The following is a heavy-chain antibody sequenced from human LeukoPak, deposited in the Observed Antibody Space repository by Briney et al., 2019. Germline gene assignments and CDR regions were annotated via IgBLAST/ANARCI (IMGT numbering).Heavy chain of an antibody. CDR2: IYSGDNT. V-gene: IGHV3-66*02. Sequence: GGSLRLSCAASGFTVSSNYMSWVRQAPGKGLEWVSIIYSGDNTYYADSVKGRFTISRDNSKNTLYLQMNSLRAEDTAVYYCAKVHQYGSGSYSYYYYYYMDVWGKGTTVTISS. D-gene: IGHD3-10*01. CDR3: AKVHQYGSGSYSYYYYYYMDV. J-gene: IGHJ6*03. CDR1: GFTVSSNY.